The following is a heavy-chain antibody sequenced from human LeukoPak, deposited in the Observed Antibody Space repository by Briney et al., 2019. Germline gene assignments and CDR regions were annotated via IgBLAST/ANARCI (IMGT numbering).Heavy chain of an antibody. CDR2: INHSGST. J-gene: IGHJ4*02. CDR1: GGSFGGYY. Sequence: SETLSLTCAVYGGSFGGYYWSWIRQPPGKGLEWIGEINHSGSTNYNPSLKSRVTISVDTSKNQFSLKLSSVTAADTAVYYCARAATMAPFDYWGQGTLVTVSS. D-gene: IGHD5-24*01. CDR3: ARAATMAPFDY. V-gene: IGHV4-34*01.